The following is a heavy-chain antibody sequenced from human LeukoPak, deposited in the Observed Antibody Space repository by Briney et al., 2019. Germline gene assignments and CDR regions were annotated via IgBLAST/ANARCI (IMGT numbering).Heavy chain of an antibody. Sequence: GGSLRLSCAASGFTFSTYAMSGVRQAPGKGLEWGSAISGSGGSTYNADSVKGRFTISSDNSKNTLYVQMNSLRAEDTAVYYCAKKSPWNYYDYWGQGTLVTVSS. CDR1: GFTFSTYA. CDR2: ISGSGGST. V-gene: IGHV3-23*01. CDR3: AKKSPWNYYDY. D-gene: IGHD5-12*01. J-gene: IGHJ4*02.